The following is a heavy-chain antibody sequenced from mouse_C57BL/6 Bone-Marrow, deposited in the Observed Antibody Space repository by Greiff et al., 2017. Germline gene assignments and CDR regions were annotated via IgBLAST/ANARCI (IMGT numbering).Heavy chain of an antibody. V-gene: IGHV5-6*02. CDR2: ISSGGSNT. J-gene: IGHJ4*01. CDR1: GFTFSSYG. Sequence: EVMLVESGGDLVKPGGSLKLSCAASGFTFSSYGMSWVRQTPDKRLEWVATISSGGSNTYYPDSVKGRFTISRDNAKNTLYLQMSSLKSEDTAMYYCARRGPVYAMDYWGQGTSVTVSS. CDR3: ARRGPVYAMDY.